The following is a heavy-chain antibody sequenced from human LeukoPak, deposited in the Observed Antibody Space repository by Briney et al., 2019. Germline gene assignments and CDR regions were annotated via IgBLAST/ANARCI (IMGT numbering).Heavy chain of an antibody. CDR1: GGFISNYY. V-gene: IGHV4-4*07. CDR3: ARVRFFDSSVLTRKRSYYFDY. Sequence: SETLSLTCTVSGGFISNYYWSWIRQPAGKGLEWIGRIYTSGSTNYNSSLKSRVTMSVDTSKNQFSLKLSSVTAADTAVYYCARVRFFDSSVLTRKRSYYFDYWGQGTLVTVSS. D-gene: IGHD3-22*01. J-gene: IGHJ4*02. CDR2: IYTSGST.